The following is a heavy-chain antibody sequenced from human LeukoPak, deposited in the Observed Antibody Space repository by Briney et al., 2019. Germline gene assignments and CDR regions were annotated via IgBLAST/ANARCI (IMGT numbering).Heavy chain of an antibody. J-gene: IGHJ3*02. D-gene: IGHD4-17*01. V-gene: IGHV1-8*01. CDR1: GYTFTSYD. Sequence: ASVKVSCKASGYTFTSYDINWVRQATGQGLEWMGWMNPNSGNTGYAQKFQGRVTMTRNTSISTAYMELSSLRSEDTAVYYCARATDYGDTITKGAFDIWGQGTMVTVSS. CDR2: MNPNSGNT. CDR3: ARATDYGDTITKGAFDI.